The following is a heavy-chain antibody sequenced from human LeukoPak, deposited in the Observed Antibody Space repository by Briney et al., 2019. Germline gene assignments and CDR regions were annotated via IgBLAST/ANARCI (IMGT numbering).Heavy chain of an antibody. Sequence: PGGSLRLSCAASGFTFSYYNMNWVRQAPGKGLEWDSSISGSSTYIYYADSVRGRFTISRDNAKNSLFLHMNSLRAEDTAVYYCAREVGATDDYWGQGTLVTVSS. CDR2: ISGSSTYI. V-gene: IGHV3-21*01. J-gene: IGHJ4*02. D-gene: IGHD1-26*01. CDR3: AREVGATDDY. CDR1: GFTFSYYN.